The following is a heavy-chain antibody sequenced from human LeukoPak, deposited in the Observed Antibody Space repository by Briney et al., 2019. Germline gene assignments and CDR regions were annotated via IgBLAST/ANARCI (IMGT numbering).Heavy chain of an antibody. J-gene: IGHJ4*02. Sequence: SETLSLTCTVSGGSISRGDYYWSWIRQPPGKGLEWIGYIYYSGSTYYNPSLKSRVTISVDTSKNQFSLKLSSVTATDTAVYYCARGSSGYAEFDYWGQGTLVTVSS. CDR3: ARGSSGYAEFDY. V-gene: IGHV4-30-4*01. CDR1: GGSISRGDYY. D-gene: IGHD5-12*01. CDR2: IYYSGST.